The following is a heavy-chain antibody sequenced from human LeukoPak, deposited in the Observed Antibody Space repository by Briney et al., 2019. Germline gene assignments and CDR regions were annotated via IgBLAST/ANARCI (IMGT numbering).Heavy chain of an antibody. CDR3: ARDGYNTPGH. CDR1: GGSISSYY. Sequence: PSETLSLTCTVSGGSISSYYWSWIRQPPGKGLEWIGEINHSGSTNYNPSLKSRVTISVDTSKNQFSLKLSFVTAADTAVYYCARDGYNTPGHWGQGTLVTVSS. CDR2: INHSGST. J-gene: IGHJ4*02. V-gene: IGHV4-34*01. D-gene: IGHD5-24*01.